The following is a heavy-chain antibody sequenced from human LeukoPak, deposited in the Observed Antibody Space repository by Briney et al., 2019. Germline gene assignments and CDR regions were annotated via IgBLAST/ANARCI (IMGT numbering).Heavy chain of an antibody. CDR3: ARVGTEGPYYYYMDV. J-gene: IGHJ6*03. D-gene: IGHD1-1*01. CDR1: GFTFSSYN. V-gene: IGHV3-48*04. Sequence: GGSLRLSCAASGFTFSSYNMNWVRQAPGKGLEWVSYISPSSSRIDYAASVRGRFTISRDNAKSSLYLQMNSLSTDDTAVYYCARVGTEGPYYYYMDVWGKGTTVTVSS. CDR2: ISPSSSRI.